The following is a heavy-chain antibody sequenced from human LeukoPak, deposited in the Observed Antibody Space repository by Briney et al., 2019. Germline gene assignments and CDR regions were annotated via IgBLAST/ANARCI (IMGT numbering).Heavy chain of an antibody. V-gene: IGHV3-23*01. CDR3: AKSRLWDSSGWYEILFDY. Sequence: RGSLRLSCAASGFTFSSYAMSWVRQAPGKGLEWVSAISGSGGSTYYADSVKGRFTISRDNSKNTLYLQMNSLRAEDTAVYYCAKSRLWDSSGWYEILFDYWGQGTLVTVSS. CDR2: ISGSGGST. CDR1: GFTFSSYA. D-gene: IGHD6-19*01. J-gene: IGHJ4*02.